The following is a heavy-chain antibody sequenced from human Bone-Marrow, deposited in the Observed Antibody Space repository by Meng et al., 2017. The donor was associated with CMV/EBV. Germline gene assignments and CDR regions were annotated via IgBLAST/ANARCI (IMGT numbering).Heavy chain of an antibody. CDR2: IVVGSGNT. Sequence: SVKVSCKASGFTFTSSAVQWVRQARGQRLEWIGWIVVGSGNTNYAQKFQERVTITRDMSTSTAYMELSSLRSEDTAVYYCARTQIAVEAGGTKTKYYYYGLDVWGQGTTVTVSS. CDR3: ARTQIAVEAGGTKTKYYYYGLDV. D-gene: IGHD6-13*01. J-gene: IGHJ6*02. V-gene: IGHV1-58*01. CDR1: GFTFTSSA.